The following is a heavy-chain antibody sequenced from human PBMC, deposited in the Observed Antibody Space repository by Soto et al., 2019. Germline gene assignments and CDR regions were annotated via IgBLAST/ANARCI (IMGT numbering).Heavy chain of an antibody. V-gene: IGHV1-69*02. CDR2: IIPILGIA. D-gene: IGHD1-26*01. Sequence: QVQLVQSGAEVKKPGSSVTVSCKASGGTFTSYTISWVRRAPGQGLEWMGRIIPILGIANYAQKFQGRVTITEDKSTSTADMELSSLRSEDTAVYYCGRSQSPEGIGKHWGQGTLVTVPS. J-gene: IGHJ4*02. CDR3: GRSQSPEGIGKH. CDR1: GGTFTSYT.